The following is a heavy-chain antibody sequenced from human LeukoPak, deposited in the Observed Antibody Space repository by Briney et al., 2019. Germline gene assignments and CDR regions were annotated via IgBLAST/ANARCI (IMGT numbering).Heavy chain of an antibody. J-gene: IGHJ4*02. Sequence: PGGSLRLSCAASGFTFNSYWMNWVRQAPGKGLEWVANIKRDGSEKYYVDSVKGRFTISRDNAKNSLDLQMNSLRVEDTAVYYCARGTNLWFGELLLFDYWGQGTLVTVSS. CDR2: IKRDGSEK. D-gene: IGHD3-10*01. CDR3: ARGTNLWFGELLLFDY. V-gene: IGHV3-7*03. CDR1: GFTFNSYW.